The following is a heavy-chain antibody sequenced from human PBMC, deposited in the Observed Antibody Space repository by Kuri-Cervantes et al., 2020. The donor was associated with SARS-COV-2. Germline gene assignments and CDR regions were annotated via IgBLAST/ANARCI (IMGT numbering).Heavy chain of an antibody. Sequence: SETLSLTCTVSGGSISSYYWSWIRQPPGKGLEWIGYIYYSGSTNYNPSLKSRVTISVDTSKNQFSLKLISMTAADTAVYYCARHALSSSVRGGGEYYYYYGMDVWGQGTTVTVSS. CDR2: IYYSGST. CDR1: GGSISSYY. J-gene: IGHJ6*02. V-gene: IGHV4-59*08. CDR3: ARHALSSSVRGGGEYYYYYGMDV. D-gene: IGHD3-10*01.